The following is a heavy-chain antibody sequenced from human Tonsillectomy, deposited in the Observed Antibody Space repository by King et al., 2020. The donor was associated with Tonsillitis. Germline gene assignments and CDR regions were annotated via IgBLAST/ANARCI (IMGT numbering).Heavy chain of an antibody. CDR3: VRRFGSYYDILPRYAPLRAWFVP. Sequence: EQQLVQSGGGLVQPGGSLRLSCSASGFTFSSYAMHWVRQAPGKGLEYVSAISSNGGSTYYADSVKGRCTITRDNDKNTLYLQMSSLRAEDTAVYYCVRRFGSYYDILPRYAPLRAWFVPWGQGTLVTVSS. J-gene: IGHJ5*02. V-gene: IGHV3-64D*06. D-gene: IGHD3-9*01. CDR1: GFTFSSYA. CDR2: ISSNGGST.